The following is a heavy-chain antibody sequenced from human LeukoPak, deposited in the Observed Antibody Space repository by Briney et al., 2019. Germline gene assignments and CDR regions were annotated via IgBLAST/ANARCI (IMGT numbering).Heavy chain of an antibody. CDR1: GYSFTSYW. CDR3: ALYDSSGYYSRGAFDI. CDR2: IHPGDSDT. Sequence: PGESLKISCKGSGYSFTSYWIGWVRQMPGKGLEWMGIIHPGDSDTRYSPSFQGQVTISADKSISTAYLQWSSLKASDTAMYYCALYDSSGYYSRGAFDIWGQGTMVTVSS. D-gene: IGHD3-22*01. V-gene: IGHV5-51*01. J-gene: IGHJ3*02.